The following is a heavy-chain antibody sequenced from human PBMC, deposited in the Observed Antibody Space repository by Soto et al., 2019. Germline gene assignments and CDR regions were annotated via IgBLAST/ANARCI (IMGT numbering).Heavy chain of an antibody. CDR2: INPNSGGT. CDR1: GYTFTSYG. J-gene: IGHJ6*02. CDR3: ARGGVDFWSGYYIPTLYYYYYGMDV. Sequence: ASVKVSCKASGYTFTSYGISWVRQAPGQGLEWMGWINPNSGGTNYAQKFQGWVTMTRDTSISTAYMELSRLRSDDTAVYYCARGGVDFWSGYYIPTLYYYYYGMDVWGQ. D-gene: IGHD3-3*01. V-gene: IGHV1-2*04.